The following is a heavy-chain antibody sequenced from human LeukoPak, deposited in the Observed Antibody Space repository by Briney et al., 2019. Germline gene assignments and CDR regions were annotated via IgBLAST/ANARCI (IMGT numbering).Heavy chain of an antibody. CDR2: IKQDGSEK. D-gene: IGHD6-19*01. Sequence: GGSLRLSCAASGFTFSSYWMSWVRQAPGKGLEWVANIKQDGSEKYYVASVKGRFTISRDNAKNSLYLQMNSLRAEDTAGYYCAKSIAGAAKPYYVDYWGQGTLVTVSS. CDR3: AKSIAGAAKPYYVDY. CDR1: GFTFSSYW. J-gene: IGHJ4*02. V-gene: IGHV3-7*01.